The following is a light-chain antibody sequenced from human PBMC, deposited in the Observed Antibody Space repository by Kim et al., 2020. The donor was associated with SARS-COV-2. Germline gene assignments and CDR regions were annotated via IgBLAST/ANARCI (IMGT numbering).Light chain of an antibody. CDR1: QSVRSGY. Sequence: SPGESVTLSCRASQSVRSGYISWFQQKPGQAPRLVIYGASTRATGIPTRFSGSGSGTDFTLTISSLQPEDFAVYYCQQDDKYPASFGPGTKVDIK. CDR3: QQDDKYPAS. CDR2: GAS. J-gene: IGKJ3*01. V-gene: IGKV3D-7*01.